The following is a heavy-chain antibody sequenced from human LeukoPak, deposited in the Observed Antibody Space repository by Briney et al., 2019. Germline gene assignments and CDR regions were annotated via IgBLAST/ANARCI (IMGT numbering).Heavy chain of an antibody. D-gene: IGHD6-6*01. CDR2: INHSGST. V-gene: IGHV4-34*01. J-gene: IGHJ4*02. Sequence: PSETLSLTCAVYAGSFSGYYWSWIRQPPGKGLEWIGEINHSGSTNYNPSLKSRVTISVDTSKNQFSLKLSSVTAADTAVYYCARAGAYWRYSSSSIDYWGQGTLVTVSS. CDR1: AGSFSGYY. CDR3: ARAGAYWRYSSSSIDY.